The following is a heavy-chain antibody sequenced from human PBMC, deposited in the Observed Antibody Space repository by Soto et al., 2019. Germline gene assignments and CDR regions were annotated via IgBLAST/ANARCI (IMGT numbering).Heavy chain of an antibody. J-gene: IGHJ2*01. D-gene: IGHD2-2*01. CDR2: ISGGGDAT. CDR1: GFTFISYA. Sequence: EVQLLESGGGLVQPGGSRRLSCAGSGFTFISYASNWVSKAQGKGLEWDSTISGGGDATFFADSVRGRFTTSRDNSKNTVTLQMNNLGVDETAVHSLARKIPGSSSRQERRYIELWGRGTQVAVSS. V-gene: IGHV3-23*01. CDR3: ARKIPGSSSRQERRYIEL.